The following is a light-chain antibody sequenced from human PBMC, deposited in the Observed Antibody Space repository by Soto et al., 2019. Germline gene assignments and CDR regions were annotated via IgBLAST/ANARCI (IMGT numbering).Light chain of an antibody. CDR2: EVS. CDR3: SSYTSSSTLYV. V-gene: IGLV2-8*01. J-gene: IGLJ1*01. Sequence: QSALTQPPSASGSPGQSVTIPCTGTYSDIGAYNYVSWYQQRPGEAPKLIIYEVSKRPSGVPDRFSGSKSGNTASLTISGLQAEDEADYYCSSYTSSSTLYVFGTGTKVTVL. CDR1: YSDIGAYNY.